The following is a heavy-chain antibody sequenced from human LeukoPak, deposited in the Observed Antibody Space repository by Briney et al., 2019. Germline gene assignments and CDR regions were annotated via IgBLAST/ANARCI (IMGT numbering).Heavy chain of an antibody. CDR3: ARRVVAAHNWFDP. CDR1: GDSITDSY. J-gene: IGHJ5*02. CDR2: TYHSGSS. V-gene: IGHV4-59*01. D-gene: IGHD2-15*01. Sequence: SSETLSLTCTVAGDSITDSYGAWIRQSPGKGLEWIGHTYHSGSSAYHPSLKSRVSMLVDTSTNQLFLNLTSVTAADTAVYYCARRVVAAHNWFDPWGQGTLVTVPS.